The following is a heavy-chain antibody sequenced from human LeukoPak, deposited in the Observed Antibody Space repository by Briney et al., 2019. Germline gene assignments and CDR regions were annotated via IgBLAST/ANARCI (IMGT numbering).Heavy chain of an antibody. CDR3: ARIVVSSSSDEKDYFDY. J-gene: IGHJ4*02. CDR1: GGSFSGYY. CDR2: INHSGST. Sequence: PSETLSLTCAVYGGSFSGYYWSWIRQPPGKGLEWIGEINHSGSTNYNPSLKSRVTISVDTSKNQFSLKLSSVTAADTAVYYCARIVVSSSSDEKDYFDYWGQGTLVTVSS. D-gene: IGHD6-6*01. V-gene: IGHV4-34*01.